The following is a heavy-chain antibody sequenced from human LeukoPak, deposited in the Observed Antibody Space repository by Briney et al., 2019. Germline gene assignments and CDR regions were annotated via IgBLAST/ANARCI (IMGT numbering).Heavy chain of an antibody. J-gene: IGHJ4*02. V-gene: IGHV4-34*01. D-gene: IGHD5-18*01. Sequence: PSETLSLTCAVDGGSFSDHCWNWIRQPSGKGLEWIGEINHSGTTNYNASLKSRVTISVDTSKNHFSLKLNSMTAADTAVYYCARKASHYSYGLRAIDYWGQGNLVTVSS. CDR3: ARKASHYSYGLRAIDY. CDR1: GGSFSDHC. CDR2: INHSGTT.